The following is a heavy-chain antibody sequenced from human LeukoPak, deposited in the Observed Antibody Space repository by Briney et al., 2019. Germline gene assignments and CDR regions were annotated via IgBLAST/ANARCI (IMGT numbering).Heavy chain of an antibody. J-gene: IGHJ6*03. CDR2: IKQDGSEK. D-gene: IGHD6-13*01. V-gene: IGHV3-7*01. CDR3: ARGSEWQQQLTGPPRGHYFHYMDV. Sequence: GGSLRLSCAASGFTFRSYWMSWVRQAPGKGLEWVANIKQDGSEKYYVDSVKGRFTISRDNAKNSLYLQTNSLRAEDTAVYYCARGSEWQQQLTGPPRGHYFHYMDVWGKGTTVTISS. CDR1: GFTFRSYW.